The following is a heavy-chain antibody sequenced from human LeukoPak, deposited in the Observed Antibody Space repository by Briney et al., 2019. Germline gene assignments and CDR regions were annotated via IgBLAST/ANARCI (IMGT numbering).Heavy chain of an antibody. Sequence: PSETLSLTCTVSGGSVSSGDYYWSWIRQPPGKGLEWIGYMYYNGTVNYNPSLKSRVTIAADTSKNQFSLKLSSVTAADTAMYFCAREYSSLSGGGLDYWGQGTLVTVSS. J-gene: IGHJ4*02. V-gene: IGHV4-61*08. D-gene: IGHD6-6*01. CDR1: GGSVSSGDYY. CDR2: MYYNGTV. CDR3: AREYSSLSGGGLDY.